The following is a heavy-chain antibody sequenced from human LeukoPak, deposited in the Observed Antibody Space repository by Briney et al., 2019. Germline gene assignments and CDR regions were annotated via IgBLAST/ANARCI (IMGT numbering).Heavy chain of an antibody. V-gene: IGHV3-33*01. CDR1: GFSVSSYA. Sequence: GKSLRLSCAASGFSVSSYAMHWVRQAPGKGLEWVAVIWFDGNTAYNADSVKGRFSISRDNSKNTLFLQMNSLRAEDTAVYYCASEDIVVVPAAMGTDYWGQGTLVTVSS. CDR2: IWFDGNTA. J-gene: IGHJ4*02. D-gene: IGHD2-2*01. CDR3: ASEDIVVVPAAMGTDY.